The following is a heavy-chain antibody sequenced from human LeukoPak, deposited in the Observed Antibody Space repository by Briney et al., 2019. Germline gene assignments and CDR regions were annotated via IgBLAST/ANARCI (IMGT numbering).Heavy chain of an antibody. CDR3: AREPYYYDSSGDPPFDY. CDR2: ISYDGSNK. V-gene: IGHV3-30*01. D-gene: IGHD3-22*01. J-gene: IGHJ4*02. CDR1: GFTFSSYA. Sequence: PGRSLRLSCAASGFTFSSYAMHWVRQAPGKGLEWVAVISYDGSNKYYADSVKGRFTISRDNSKNTLYLQMNSLRAEDTAVYYCAREPYYYDSSGDPPFDYWGQGTLVTVSS.